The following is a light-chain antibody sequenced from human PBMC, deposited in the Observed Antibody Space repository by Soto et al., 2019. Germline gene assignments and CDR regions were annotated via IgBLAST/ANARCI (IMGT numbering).Light chain of an antibody. CDR3: QQYGSSPALT. V-gene: IGKV3-20*01. CDR1: QSVSSSY. Sequence: EIVLTQSPGTLSLSPGERATLSCRARQSVSSSYLAWYQQKPGQAPRLLIYGASSRATGIPERFSGSGSGTDFTLTISRLEPEDFAVYYCQQYGSSPALTVGGGTKVDIK. CDR2: GAS. J-gene: IGKJ4*01.